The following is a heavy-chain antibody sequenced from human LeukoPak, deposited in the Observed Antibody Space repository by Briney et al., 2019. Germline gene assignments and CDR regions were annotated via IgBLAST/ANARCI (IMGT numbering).Heavy chain of an antibody. V-gene: IGHV3-7*01. CDR3: ARTDYDFWSGYQPGVY. Sequence: PGGSLRLSCAASGFTFSSYWMSWVRQAPGKGLEWVANIKQDGSEKYYVDSVKGRFTISRDNAKNSLYLQMNSLRAEDTAVYYCARTDYDFWSGYQPGVYWGQGTLVTVSS. CDR1: GFTFSSYW. D-gene: IGHD3-3*01. J-gene: IGHJ4*02. CDR2: IKQDGSEK.